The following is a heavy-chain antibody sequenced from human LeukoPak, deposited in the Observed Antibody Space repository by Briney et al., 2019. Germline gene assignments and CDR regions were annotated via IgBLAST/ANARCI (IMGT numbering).Heavy chain of an antibody. J-gene: IGHJ4*02. V-gene: IGHV4-34*01. Sequence: SETLSLTCAVYGGSFSGYYWSWIRQPPGKGLEWIGEINHSGSTNYNPSLKSRVTISVDTSKNQFSLKPSSVTAADTAVYYCARGGVAARRGLSYRGQGTLVTVSS. D-gene: IGHD6-6*01. CDR3: ARGGVAARRGLSY. CDR1: GGSFSGYY. CDR2: INHSGST.